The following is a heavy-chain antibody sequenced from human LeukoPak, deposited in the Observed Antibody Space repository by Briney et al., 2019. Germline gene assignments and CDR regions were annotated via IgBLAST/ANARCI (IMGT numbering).Heavy chain of an antibody. D-gene: IGHD3-10*01. CDR3: ARGSCVTMVRGVISIPPYHYYGVDV. CDR1: GGSFSGYY. V-gene: IGHV4-34*01. Sequence: NPSETLSLTCAVYGGSFSGYYWSWIRQPPGKGLEWIGEINHSGSTNYNPSLKSRVTISVDTSKNQFSLKLSSVTAADTAVYYCARGSCVTMVRGVISIPPYHYYGVDVWGQGTTVTVSS. J-gene: IGHJ6*02. CDR2: INHSGST.